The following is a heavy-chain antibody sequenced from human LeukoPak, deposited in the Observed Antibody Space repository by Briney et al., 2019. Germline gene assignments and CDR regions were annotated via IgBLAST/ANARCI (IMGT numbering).Heavy chain of an antibody. D-gene: IGHD3-22*01. CDR2: IYHSGST. CDR1: GYSITSGYY. Sequence: SETLSLTCTVSGYSITSGYYWGWIRQPPGKGLEWIGTIYHSGSTYYNPSLKSRLTISLDTSKNQYSLKLSSVTAADTAVYYCARGGDSSGYEGRFDPWGQGTLVTVSS. J-gene: IGHJ5*02. CDR3: ARGGDSSGYEGRFDP. V-gene: IGHV4-38-2*02.